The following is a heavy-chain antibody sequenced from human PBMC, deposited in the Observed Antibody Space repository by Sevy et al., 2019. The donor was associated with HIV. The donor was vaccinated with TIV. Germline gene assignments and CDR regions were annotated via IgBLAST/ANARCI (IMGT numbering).Heavy chain of an antibody. CDR3: AKDIAGAYTYGYDSANFDY. CDR2: LSGSGDNA. Sequence: GGSLRLSRAASGFTFRNYALGWVRQAPGKGLEWVSALSGSGDNAYYADSVKGRFTISRDNSKNTLNLQMKSLRAEDTAMYYCAKDIAGAYTYGYDSANFDYWGQGTLVTVSS. V-gene: IGHV3-23*01. D-gene: IGHD5-18*01. CDR1: GFTFRNYA. J-gene: IGHJ4*02.